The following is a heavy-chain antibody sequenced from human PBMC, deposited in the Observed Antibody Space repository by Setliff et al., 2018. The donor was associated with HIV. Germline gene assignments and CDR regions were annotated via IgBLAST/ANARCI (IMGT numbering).Heavy chain of an antibody. J-gene: IGHJ3*02. CDR1: GHTFTNYD. V-gene: IGHV1-8*01. Sequence: ASVKVSCKPPGHTFTNYDIHWMRRAPGQGLEWMGWMNPNSGVSGYALKFHDRVTMTRGTSITTLYMELSSLTSEDTAVYYCARGGGGYYYVGAVDIWGQGTVVTVSS. CDR3: ARGGGGYYYVGAVDI. CDR2: MNPNSGVS. D-gene: IGHD3-22*01.